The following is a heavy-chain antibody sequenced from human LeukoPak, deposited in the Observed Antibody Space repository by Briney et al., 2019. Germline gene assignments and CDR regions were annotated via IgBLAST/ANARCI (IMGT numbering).Heavy chain of an antibody. D-gene: IGHD2-15*01. CDR2: ISGYTGAT. V-gene: IGHV1-18*01. CDR3: ARDTPGLAKLFDY. J-gene: IGHJ4*02. Sequence: ASVKVSCKASGYTCTSYGISWVRQAPGQGLEWMGWISGYTGATHYSVKLQDRLTVTTDTSTNTAYMELRSLRSADTAVYFCARDTPGLAKLFDYWGQGTLVTVSS. CDR1: GYTCTSYG.